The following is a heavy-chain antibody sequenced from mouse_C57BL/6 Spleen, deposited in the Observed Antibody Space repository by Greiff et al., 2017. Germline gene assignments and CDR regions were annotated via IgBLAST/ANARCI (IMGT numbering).Heavy chain of an antibody. D-gene: IGHD2-2*01. CDR3: ARHEGYDGLSYAMCY. V-gene: IGHV5-9*01. J-gene: IGHJ4*01. CDR2: ISGGGGNT. CDR1: GFTFSSYT. Sequence: EVKLMESGGGLVKPGGSLKLSCAASGFTFSSYTMSWVRQTPEKRLEWVATISGGGGNTYYPDSVKGRFPISRDNAKNTLYLQMSSLRSEDTALYYCARHEGYDGLSYAMCYWGQGTSVTVSS.